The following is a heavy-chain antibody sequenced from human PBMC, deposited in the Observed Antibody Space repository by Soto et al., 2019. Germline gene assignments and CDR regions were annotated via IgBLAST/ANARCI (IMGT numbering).Heavy chain of an antibody. Sequence: PGGSLRLSCAASGFTFSNAWMSWVRQAPGKGLEWVGRIKSKTDGGTTDYAAPVKGRFTISRDDSKNTLYLQMNSLKTEDTAVYYCHLYGNTILGVVLDYWGQGTLVTVSS. CDR1: GFTFSNAW. D-gene: IGHD3-3*01. CDR3: HLYGNTILGVVLDY. CDR2: IKSKTDGGTT. V-gene: IGHV3-15*01. J-gene: IGHJ4*02.